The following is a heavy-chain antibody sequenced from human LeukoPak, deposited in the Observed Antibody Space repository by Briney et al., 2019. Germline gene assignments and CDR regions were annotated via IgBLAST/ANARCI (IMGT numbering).Heavy chain of an antibody. CDR3: ARGGSSWYPFDY. CDR1: GGSFSGYY. D-gene: IGHD6-13*01. CDR2: IYYSGST. J-gene: IGHJ4*02. V-gene: IGHV4-59*01. Sequence: SETLSLTCAVYGGSFSGYYWSWIRQPPGKGLEWIGYIYYSGSTNYNPSLKSRVTISVDTSKNQFSLKLSSVTAADTAVYYCARGGSSWYPFDYWGQGTLVTVSS.